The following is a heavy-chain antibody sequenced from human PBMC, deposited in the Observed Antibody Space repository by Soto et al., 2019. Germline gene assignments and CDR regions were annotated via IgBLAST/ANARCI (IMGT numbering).Heavy chain of an antibody. CDR2: INHSGST. Sequence: PSETLSLTCAVYGGSFSGYYWSWIRQPPGKGLEWIGEINHSGSTNYNPSLKSRVTISVDTSKNQFSLKLSSVTAADTAVYYCARSDYDWGISNWFDPWGQGTLVTVSS. D-gene: IGHD3-16*01. V-gene: IGHV4-34*01. CDR3: ARSDYDWGISNWFDP. CDR1: GGSFSGYY. J-gene: IGHJ5*02.